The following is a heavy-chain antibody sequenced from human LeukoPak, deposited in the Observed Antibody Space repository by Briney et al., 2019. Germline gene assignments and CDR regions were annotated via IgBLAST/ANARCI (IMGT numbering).Heavy chain of an antibody. V-gene: IGHV4-4*02. Sequence: SETLSLTCDVSGGSISRTNWWSLVRQSPGQGLEWIGEISLSGRTNYNPSLQSRVTMSLDESKNQLSLGLASVTAADTAVYYCSRESGAFSPFGYWGQGTLVTVHS. CDR2: ISLSGRT. CDR3: SRESGAFSPFGY. CDR1: GGSISRTNW. J-gene: IGHJ4*02. D-gene: IGHD1-26*01.